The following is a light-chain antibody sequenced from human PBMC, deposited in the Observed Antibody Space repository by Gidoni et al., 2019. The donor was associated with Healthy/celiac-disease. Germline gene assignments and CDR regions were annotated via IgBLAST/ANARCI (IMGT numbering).Light chain of an antibody. CDR1: QSISSY. V-gene: IGKV1-39*01. CDR2: AAS. Sequence: DIQMTQSPSSLSASVGDRVTITCRASQSISSYLNWYQQKPGKAPKLLIYAASSLQSGVPSRFSGSRSGTDFTLTISSLQPEDVATDYCRQNYSTRYTFGQGTKLEIK. CDR3: RQNYSTRYT. J-gene: IGKJ2*01.